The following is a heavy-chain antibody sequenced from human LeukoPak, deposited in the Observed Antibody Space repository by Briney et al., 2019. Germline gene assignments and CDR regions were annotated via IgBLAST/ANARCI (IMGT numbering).Heavy chain of an antibody. Sequence: PSETLSLTCAVYGGSFSGYYWSWIRQPPGKGLEWIGEINHSGSTNYNPSLKSQVTISVDTSKNQFSLKLSTVTAADTAVYYCARARDIVVVPAAIGYYFDYWGQGTLVTVSS. D-gene: IGHD2-2*02. CDR3: ARARDIVVVPAAIGYYFDY. J-gene: IGHJ4*02. CDR1: GGSFSGYY. CDR2: INHSGST. V-gene: IGHV4-34*01.